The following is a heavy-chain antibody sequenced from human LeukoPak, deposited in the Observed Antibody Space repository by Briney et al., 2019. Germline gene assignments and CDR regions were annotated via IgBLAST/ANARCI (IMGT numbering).Heavy chain of an antibody. Sequence: GGSLRLSCAASGFTFSSYIMNWVRQAPGKGLEWVSSISSSSNHIYYADSMKGRFTISRDNAKNSLYLQMNSLRAEDTAVYYCASSFRVMFDYWGQGTLVTVSS. D-gene: IGHD3-16*01. CDR2: ISSSSNHI. CDR1: GFTFSSYI. V-gene: IGHV3-21*01. J-gene: IGHJ4*02. CDR3: ASSFRVMFDY.